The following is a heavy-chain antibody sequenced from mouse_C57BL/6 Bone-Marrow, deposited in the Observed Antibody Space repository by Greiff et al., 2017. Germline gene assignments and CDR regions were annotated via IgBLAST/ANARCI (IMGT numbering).Heavy chain of an antibody. D-gene: IGHD1-1*01. V-gene: IGHV14-4*01. J-gene: IGHJ2*01. CDR3: TTGVYYGSSYPYYFDY. Sequence: VQLQQSGAELVRPGASVKLSCTASGFNIKDDYMHWVKQRPEQGLEWIGWIDPENGDTEYASKFQGKATITADTSSNTAYLQLSSLTSEDTAVYYCTTGVYYGSSYPYYFDYWGQGTTLTVSS. CDR2: IDPENGDT. CDR1: GFNIKDDY.